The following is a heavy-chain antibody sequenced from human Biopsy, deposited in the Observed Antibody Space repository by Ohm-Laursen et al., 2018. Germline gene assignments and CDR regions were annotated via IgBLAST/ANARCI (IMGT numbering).Heavy chain of an antibody. Sequence: SLRLSCAAAGFTFSSYDMHWVRQVPGKGLEWVSAIGTAADIYYSGSVKGRFTTSRENAKNSLYLQMNSLRAGDTAVYYCARGTFRYDSSGYSWLDPWGQGTLVTVSS. CDR1: GFTFSSYD. V-gene: IGHV3-13*01. J-gene: IGHJ5*02. CDR2: IGTAADI. CDR3: ARGTFRYDSSGYSWLDP. D-gene: IGHD3-22*01.